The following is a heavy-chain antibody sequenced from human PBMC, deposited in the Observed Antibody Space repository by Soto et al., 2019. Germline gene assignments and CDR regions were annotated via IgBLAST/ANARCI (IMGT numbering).Heavy chain of an antibody. D-gene: IGHD5-12*01. V-gene: IGHV3-23*04. Sequence: VQLVQSGAEVKKPGASVKVSCKASGYTFSNYAMSWVRQAPGKGLEWVSGIIGSGDATYHADSVKGRFTISRDNSKNTLYLQMNSLRVEDTALYYCAKARKYSADGVDVWGQGTTVTVSS. CDR3: AKARKYSADGVDV. CDR1: GYTFSNYA. CDR2: IIGSGDAT. J-gene: IGHJ6*02.